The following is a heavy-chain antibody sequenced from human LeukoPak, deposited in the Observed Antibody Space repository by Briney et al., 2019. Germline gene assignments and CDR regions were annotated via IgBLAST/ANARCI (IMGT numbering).Heavy chain of an antibody. J-gene: IGHJ3*02. D-gene: IGHD3-22*01. V-gene: IGHV3-48*02. CDR1: GFTFSTYS. Sequence: VGSLRLSCAASGFTFSTYSMNWVRQAPGKGLEWVSYITSSSSTIYYADSVRGRFTISRDNAKNSLYLQMNSLRDEDTAVYYCARVDWMIGAFDIWGQGTMVTASS. CDR2: ITSSSSTI. CDR3: ARVDWMIGAFDI.